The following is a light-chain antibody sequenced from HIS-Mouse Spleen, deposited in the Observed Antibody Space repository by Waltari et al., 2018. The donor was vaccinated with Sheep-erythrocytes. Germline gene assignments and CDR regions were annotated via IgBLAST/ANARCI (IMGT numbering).Light chain of an antibody. CDR2: GAS. V-gene: IGKV1-12*01. CDR1: QGISSW. Sequence: DLLMTQSQSSVSATVGDRAYSPCRERQGISSWLVWYHQKQAKAPKHLIYGASSVQSGVPTRSGGSVSETAFSLTISSLQPENYATYYGQHDNSFPITLSQGTRVKI. CDR3: QHDNSFPIT. J-gene: IGKJ5*01.